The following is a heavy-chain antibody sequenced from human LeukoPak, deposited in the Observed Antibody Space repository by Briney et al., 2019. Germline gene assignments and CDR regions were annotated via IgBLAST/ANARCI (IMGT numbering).Heavy chain of an antibody. J-gene: IGHJ4*02. CDR3: AIGSISSLAFDY. V-gene: IGHV3-66*01. Sequence: GGSLRLSCAALAFNVSSDHMSCLRQAPGKGLEWVSLIYSGGGTYYADSVKGRFTISRDNSKNTLYLQMNSLRAEDTAVYYCAIGSISSLAFDYWGQGTLVTVSS. D-gene: IGHD3-16*02. CDR1: AFNVSSDH. CDR2: IYSGGGT.